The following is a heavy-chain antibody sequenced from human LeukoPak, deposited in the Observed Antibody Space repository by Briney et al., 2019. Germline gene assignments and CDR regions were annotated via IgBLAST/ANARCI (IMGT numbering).Heavy chain of an antibody. D-gene: IGHD3-10*01. Sequence: ASVKVSCKASGYTFTSYGISWVRQAPGQGLEWMGWISAYNGNTNYAQKLQGRVTMTTDTSTSTAYMELRSLRSDDTAVYYCARDDYYGSGSYSYGMDVRGQGTTVTVSS. J-gene: IGHJ6*02. CDR3: ARDDYYGSGSYSYGMDV. CDR1: GYTFTSYG. CDR2: ISAYNGNT. V-gene: IGHV1-18*01.